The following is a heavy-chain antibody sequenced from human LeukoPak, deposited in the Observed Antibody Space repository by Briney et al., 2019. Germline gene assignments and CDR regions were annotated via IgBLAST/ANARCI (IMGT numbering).Heavy chain of an antibody. Sequence: GASVKVSCKASGYTFTSYYMHWVRQAPGQGLEWMGIINPSGGSTSYTQKFQGRVTMTRDTSTTTVYTELSSLRSQDTAVYYCARHKEVGDYYYFDYWGQGTLVTVSS. CDR1: GYTFTSYY. CDR2: INPSGGST. D-gene: IGHD2/OR15-2a*01. CDR3: ARHKEVGDYYYFDY. V-gene: IGHV1-46*01. J-gene: IGHJ4*02.